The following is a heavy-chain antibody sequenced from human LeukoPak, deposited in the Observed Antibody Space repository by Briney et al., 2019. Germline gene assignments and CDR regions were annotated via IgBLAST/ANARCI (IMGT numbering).Heavy chain of an antibody. D-gene: IGHD1-26*01. V-gene: IGHV3-48*03. Sequence: GSLRLSCAASGFTFSSYEMNWVRQAPGKGLEWVSYISSSGSTIYYADSVKGRFTISRDNAKESLYLQMNSLRPEDTAVYYCASLKIRRIGNAFDIWGQGTMVTVSS. CDR3: ASLKIRRIGNAFDI. CDR2: ISSSGSTI. J-gene: IGHJ3*02. CDR1: GFTFSSYE.